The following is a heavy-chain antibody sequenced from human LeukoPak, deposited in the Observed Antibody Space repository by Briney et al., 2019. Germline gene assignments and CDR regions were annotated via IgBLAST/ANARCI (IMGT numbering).Heavy chain of an antibody. CDR2: ISFDGSNK. Sequence: GGSLRLSCAASGFTFSSYAMHWVRQAPGKGLEWVAVISFDGSNKYYPDSVKGRFTISRDNSKNTLYLQMNSLRVEDTAVYYCATDRVGGTYVYYYYGMDVWGQGTTVIVSS. CDR3: ATDRVGGTYVYYYYGMDV. V-gene: IGHV3-30*04. CDR1: GFTFSSYA. J-gene: IGHJ6*02. D-gene: IGHD1-26*01.